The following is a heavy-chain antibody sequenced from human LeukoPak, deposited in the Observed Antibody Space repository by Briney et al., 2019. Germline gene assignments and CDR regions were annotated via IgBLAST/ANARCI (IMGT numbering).Heavy chain of an antibody. Sequence: GGSLRLSCAASGFTFDDYAMHWVRQAPGKGLEWVSGISWNSGSIGYADSVKGRFTISRDNAKNSLYLQMNSLRAEDTALYYCAKDMGRSIGWYFDLWGRGTLVTVSS. CDR1: GFTFDDYA. CDR2: ISWNSGSI. V-gene: IGHV3-9*01. CDR3: AKDMGRSIGWYFDL. J-gene: IGHJ2*01. D-gene: IGHD1-26*01.